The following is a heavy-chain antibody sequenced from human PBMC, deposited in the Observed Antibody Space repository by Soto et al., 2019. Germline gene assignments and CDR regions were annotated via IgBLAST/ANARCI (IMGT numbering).Heavy chain of an antibody. J-gene: IGHJ4*02. V-gene: IGHV4-34*01. D-gene: IGHD6-6*01. Sequence: QVQLQQWGAGLLKPSETLSLTCAVYGGSFSGYYWSWIRQPPGKGLEWIGEINHSGSTNYNPSLKSRVTISVDTSKNQFSLKLSSVTAADTAVYYCAGGGAARRAYFDYWGQGTLVTVSS. CDR2: INHSGST. CDR1: GGSFSGYY. CDR3: AGGGAARRAYFDY.